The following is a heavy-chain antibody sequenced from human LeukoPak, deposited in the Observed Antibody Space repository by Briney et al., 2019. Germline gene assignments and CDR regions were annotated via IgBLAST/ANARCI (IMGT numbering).Heavy chain of an antibody. V-gene: IGHV4-61*02. J-gene: IGHJ5*02. CDR1: GGSISSGNYY. CDR3: ARDLFTCSWYRWFDP. D-gene: IGHD6-13*01. CDR2: FYSSGST. Sequence: PSETLSLTCTGSGGSISSGNYYWSCLRQPAGKGLGLIGRFYSSGSTNYNPSLISLATISEATTKNQFSLNLTSVTAADTAVYYCARDLFTCSWYRWFDPWGQGTLVSVSS.